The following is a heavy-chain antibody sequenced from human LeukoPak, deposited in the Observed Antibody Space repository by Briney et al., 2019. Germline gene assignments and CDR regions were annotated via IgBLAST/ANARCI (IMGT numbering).Heavy chain of an antibody. D-gene: IGHD1-14*01. CDR1: GLTFSNYW. V-gene: IGHV3-7*01. J-gene: IGHJ4*02. CDR2: IKQDGSEK. Sequence: GGSLRLSCAASGLTFSNYWMDWVRQAPGKGLEWVANIKQDGSEKYYVDSVKGRFTISRDNAKNSLYLQMNSLRAEDTAVYYCPRDPPRRRHDYWGQGTLVTVSS. CDR3: PRDPPRRRHDY.